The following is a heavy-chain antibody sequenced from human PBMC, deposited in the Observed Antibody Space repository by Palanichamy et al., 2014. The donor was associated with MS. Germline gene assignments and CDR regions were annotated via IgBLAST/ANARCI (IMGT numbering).Heavy chain of an antibody. CDR2: INYSGNT. CDR3: ACSGSSCYFTRNSPN. J-gene: IGHJ4*02. V-gene: IGHV4-34*01. Sequence: QVQVQHGAAGLLKPRRPCPSPALSMVGPSILTTGAGSASPQKGLEWIGEINYSGNTNYNPSLKSRVTISVDTSKNQISLKLISVTAEDTAVYYCACSGSSCYFTRNSPNWGQGTLVTVSS. D-gene: IGHD2-15*01. CDR1: VGPSILTT.